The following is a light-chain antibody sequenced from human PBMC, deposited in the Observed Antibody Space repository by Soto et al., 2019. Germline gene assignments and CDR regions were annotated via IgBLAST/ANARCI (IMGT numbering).Light chain of an antibody. V-gene: IGLV1-40*01. CDR3: QSYDSSHVV. CDR2: NNI. Sequence: QSVLTQPPSVSGAPGQRVTISCTGSSSNIGAGFDVHWYQQLPGTAPKLLIYNNINRPSGVPDRFSGSKSDTSASLAITGLQAEDEADYYCQSYDSSHVVFGGGTQLTVL. J-gene: IGLJ2*01. CDR1: SSNIGAGFD.